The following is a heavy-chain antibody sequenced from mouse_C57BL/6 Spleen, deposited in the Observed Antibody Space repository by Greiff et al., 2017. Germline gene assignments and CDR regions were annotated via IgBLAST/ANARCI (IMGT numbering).Heavy chain of an antibody. V-gene: IGHV1-52*01. CDR3: ARGLYDGYYDYAMDY. CDR1: GYTFTSYW. D-gene: IGHD2-3*01. J-gene: IGHJ4*01. CDR2: IDPSDSET. Sequence: QVQLQQPGAELVRPGSSVKLSCKASGYTFTSYWMHWVKQRPIQGLEWIGNIDPSDSETHYNQKFKDKATLTVDKSSSTAYMQLSSLTSEDSAVYYCARGLYDGYYDYAMDYWGQGTSVTVSS.